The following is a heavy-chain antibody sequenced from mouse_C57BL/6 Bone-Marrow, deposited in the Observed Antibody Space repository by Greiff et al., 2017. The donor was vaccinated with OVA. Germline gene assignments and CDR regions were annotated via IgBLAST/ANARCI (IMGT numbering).Heavy chain of an antibody. CDR2: FYPGSGSI. V-gene: IGHV1-62-2*01. J-gene: IGHJ3*01. CDR1: GYTFTAYT. CDR3: ARHEGGYSNYGAWFAY. D-gene: IGHD2-5*01. Sequence: VQLQQSGAELVKPGASVKLSCKASGYTFTAYTIHWVKQRSGQGLEWIGWFYPGSGSIKYNEKFKDKATLTAYKSSSTVYMELSRLTSEDSAVYFCARHEGGYSNYGAWFAYWGQGTLVTVSA.